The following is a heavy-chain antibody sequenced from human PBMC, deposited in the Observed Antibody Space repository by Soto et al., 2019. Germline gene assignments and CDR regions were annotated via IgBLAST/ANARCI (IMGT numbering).Heavy chain of an antibody. J-gene: IGHJ6*02. CDR3: ARAAGIMTRGFHGMDV. Sequence: EVQLVESGGGLVQPGGSLRLSCAASGFAFSDYEMNWVRQAPGKGLEWISYISSTASTIHYADSVKGRFTISRDNDKNSVYLQMNSLRAEDSAVYYCARAAGIMTRGFHGMDVWGQGTTVTVSS. CDR2: ISSTASTI. D-gene: IGHD3-10*01. CDR1: GFAFSDYE. V-gene: IGHV3-48*03.